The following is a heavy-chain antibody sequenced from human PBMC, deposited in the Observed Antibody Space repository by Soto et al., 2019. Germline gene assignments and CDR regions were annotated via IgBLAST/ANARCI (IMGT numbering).Heavy chain of an antibody. CDR1: GGSISSSNW. J-gene: IGHJ5*02. D-gene: IGHD1-26*01. Sequence: VQLRQSGPGLVKPSGTLSLTCAVSGGSISSSNWWTWVRQAPGKGLEWIGEIYHSGNTYYNPSLQGRVTITVDKANNQFPLKLNSVTAAATAVYYCATLPPRVVASLLPIPTWGQGTLVTVSS. CDR3: ATLPPRVVASLLPIPT. CDR2: IYHSGNT. V-gene: IGHV4-4*02.